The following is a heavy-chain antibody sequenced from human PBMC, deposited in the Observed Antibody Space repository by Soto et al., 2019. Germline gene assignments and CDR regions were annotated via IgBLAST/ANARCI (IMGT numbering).Heavy chain of an antibody. CDR1: GGSIRGDNYY. CDR3: ARAGQGWLDY. Sequence: SETLSLTCSVSGGSIRGDNYYWGWIRQHPGKGLEWIGFIYHVGSTYYNPSLKSRVTISVATSKNQFSLKLNSVTAADTAVYYCARAGQGWLDYRGRGTRVTVSS. J-gene: IGHJ4*02. V-gene: IGHV4-30-4*08. CDR2: IYHVGST.